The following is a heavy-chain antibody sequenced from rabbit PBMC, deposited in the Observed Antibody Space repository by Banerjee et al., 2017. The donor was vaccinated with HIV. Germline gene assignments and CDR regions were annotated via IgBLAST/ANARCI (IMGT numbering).Heavy chain of an antibody. D-gene: IGHD4-1*01. Sequence: ELVESGGGLVQPGESLKLSCKASGIDFSNYGITWVRQAPGKGLEWIACINAVTGKAVYASWAKGRFTFSKTSSTTVTLQMTSLTAADTATYFCARDLAGVIGWNFSLWGPGTLVTVS. CDR3: ARDLAGVIGWNFSL. CDR1: GIDFSNYG. CDR2: INAVTGKA. V-gene: IGHV1S45*01. J-gene: IGHJ4*01.